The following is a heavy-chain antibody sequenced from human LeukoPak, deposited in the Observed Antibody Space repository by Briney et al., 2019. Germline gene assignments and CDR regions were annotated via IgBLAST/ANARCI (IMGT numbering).Heavy chain of an antibody. J-gene: IGHJ4*02. CDR1: GFTFNTFW. Sequence: PGGSLRLSCEASGFTFNTFWMSWVRQGPGKGLEWVAATSSSDPGTYHADSVRGRFTISRDNSKNTLYLQMNSLRAEDTAVYYCARVSGSYYGYFDYWGQGTLVTVSS. CDR3: ARVSGSYYGYFDY. CDR2: TSSSDPGT. V-gene: IGHV3-23*01. D-gene: IGHD1-26*01.